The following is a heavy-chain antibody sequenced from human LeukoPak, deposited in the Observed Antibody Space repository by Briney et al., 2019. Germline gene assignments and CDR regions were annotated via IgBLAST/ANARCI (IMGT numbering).Heavy chain of an antibody. CDR2: MNPNSGNT. CDR1: GYTFTSYG. D-gene: IGHD4-17*01. J-gene: IGHJ6*02. Sequence: ASVKVSCKAPGYTFTSYGISWVRQAPGQGLEWMGWMNPNSGNTAYAQKFQGRVTMTRNTSISTVYMELSSLRSEDTAVYYCARGMTTVTAGMDVWGQGTTVTVSS. CDR3: ARGMTTVTAGMDV. V-gene: IGHV1-8*02.